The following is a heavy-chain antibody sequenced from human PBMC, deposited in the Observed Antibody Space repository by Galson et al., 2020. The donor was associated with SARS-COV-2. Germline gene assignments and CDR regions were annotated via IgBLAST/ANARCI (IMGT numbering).Heavy chain of an antibody. Sequence: ASVKVSCKASGYTFTSYGISWVRQAPGQGLEWIGWISAYNGNTNYAQKLQGRVTMTTDTTTSTAYMELRSLRSDDTAVYYCARDDFWSGYSAIGSDSSGPGYYYYGMDVWGQGTTVTVSS. V-gene: IGHV1-18*04. CDR3: ARDDFWSGYSAIGSDSSGPGYYYYGMDV. J-gene: IGHJ6*02. CDR1: GYTFTSYG. CDR2: ISAYNGNT. D-gene: IGHD3-3*01.